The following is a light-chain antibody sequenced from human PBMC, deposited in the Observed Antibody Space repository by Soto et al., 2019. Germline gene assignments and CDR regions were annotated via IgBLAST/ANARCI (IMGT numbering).Light chain of an antibody. CDR3: SSYASSSTLV. CDR1: NSDVGGYDY. J-gene: IGLJ2*01. Sequence: QPVLTQPASVSGSPGQSITISCTGFNSDVGGYDYVSWCQQHPGKVPKLMIYDVSSRPSGVSNRFSGSKSGNTASQTISGLQAKDEADYYCSSYASSSTLVFGGGTKLTVL. V-gene: IGLV2-14*01. CDR2: DVS.